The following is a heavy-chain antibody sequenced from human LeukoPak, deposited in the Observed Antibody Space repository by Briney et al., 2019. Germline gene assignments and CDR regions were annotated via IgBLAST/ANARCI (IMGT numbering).Heavy chain of an antibody. J-gene: IGHJ4*02. CDR3: AAYSSSAPAKSDY. V-gene: IGHV3-21*01. Sequence: GGSLRLSCAASGFTFSSYSMNWVRQAPGKGLEWVSSISSISSYIYYADSVKGRFTISRDDAKNSLYLQMNSLRAEDTAVYYCAAYSSSAPAKSDYWGQGTLVTVSS. CDR1: GFTFSSYS. CDR2: ISSISSYI. D-gene: IGHD6-6*01.